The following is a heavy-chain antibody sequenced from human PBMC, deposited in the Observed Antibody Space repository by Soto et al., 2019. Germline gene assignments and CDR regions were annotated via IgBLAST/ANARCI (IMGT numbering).Heavy chain of an antibody. D-gene: IGHD3-9*01. CDR1: GGSISSSSYY. J-gene: IGHJ4*02. CDR2: IYYSGST. V-gene: IGHV4-39*01. Sequence: SETLSLTCTVSGGSISSSSYYWGWIRQPPGKGLEWIGSIYYSGSTYYNPSLKSRVTISVDTSKNQFSLKLSSVTAADTAVYYCARRPMYYDILTGYYPSYFDYWGQGTLVTVSS. CDR3: ARRPMYYDILTGYYPSYFDY.